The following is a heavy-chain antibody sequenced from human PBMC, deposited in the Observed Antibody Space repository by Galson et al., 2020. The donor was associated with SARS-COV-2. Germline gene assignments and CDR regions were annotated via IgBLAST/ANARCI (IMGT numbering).Heavy chain of an antibody. CDR2: SGNKADRYTT. CDR1: GFIFSDQY. J-gene: IGHJ3*01. Sequence: GGSLRLSCAASGFIFSDQYIDWVRQAPGKGLEWVGRSGNKADRYTTEYAASVRGRFTISRDESKKLLFLQMNSLKTEDTALYYCTRGYSGKPVYAFDVWGPGTMVTVSS. V-gene: IGHV3-72*01. CDR3: TRGYSGKPVYAFDV. D-gene: IGHD1-26*01.